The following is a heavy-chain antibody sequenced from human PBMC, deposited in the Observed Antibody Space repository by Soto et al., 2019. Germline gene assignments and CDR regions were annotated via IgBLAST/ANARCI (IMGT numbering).Heavy chain of an antibody. V-gene: IGHV1-18*01. J-gene: IGHJ4*02. Sequence: QVQLVQSGAEVKKPGASVKVSCKASGYTFTSYGISWVRQAPGQGLEWMGWISAYNGNTNYAQKLQGRVTMTTDTSTSTAYMELRSLRSDDAAVYYCARDLERDYDFWSGYSAQLGYWGQGTLVTVSS. CDR1: GYTFTSYG. CDR2: ISAYNGNT. CDR3: ARDLERDYDFWSGYSAQLGY. D-gene: IGHD3-3*01.